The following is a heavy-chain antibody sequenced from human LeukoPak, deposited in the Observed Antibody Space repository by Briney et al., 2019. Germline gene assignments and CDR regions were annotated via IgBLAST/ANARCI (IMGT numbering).Heavy chain of an antibody. CDR2: IYYSGST. D-gene: IGHD2-15*01. CDR3: AREGIVVYGMDV. Sequence: SETLSLTCTVSGGSISSYYWSWIRQPPGKGLEWIGYIYYSGSTNYNRSLKSRVTISVDTSKNQFSLKVRSVTAADTAVYYCAREGIVVYGMDVWGQGTTVTVSS. CDR1: GGSISSYY. V-gene: IGHV4-59*01. J-gene: IGHJ6*02.